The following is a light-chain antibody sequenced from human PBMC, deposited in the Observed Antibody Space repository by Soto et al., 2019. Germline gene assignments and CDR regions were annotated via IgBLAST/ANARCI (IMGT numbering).Light chain of an antibody. CDR3: QSYDSSLSGSV. V-gene: IGLV1-40*01. CDR1: SXNIGAGYD. Sequence: QSVLTQPXXVSGXXXXXVXXXXXGSSXNIGAGYDVHWYQQLPGTAPKLLIYANTNRPSGVPDRFSGSKSGTSASLAITGLQAEDEADYYCQSYDSSLSGSVFGGGTKLTVL. J-gene: IGLJ2*01. CDR2: ANT.